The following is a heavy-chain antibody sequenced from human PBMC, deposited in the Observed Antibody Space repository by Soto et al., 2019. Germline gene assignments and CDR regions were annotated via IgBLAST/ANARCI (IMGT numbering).Heavy chain of an antibody. CDR2: IWYDGSNK. CDR3: ARDSAYYYDNGGAFDI. D-gene: IGHD3-22*01. V-gene: IGHV3-33*01. Sequence: ESGGGVVQPGRSLRLSCAASGFIFSSNGMHWVRQAPGKGLEWVAVIWYDGSNKHYADSAKGRFTISRDNSKNTLYLQMNSLRAEDTAVYYCARDSAYYYDNGGAFDIWGQGTMVTVSS. J-gene: IGHJ3*02. CDR1: GFIFSSNG.